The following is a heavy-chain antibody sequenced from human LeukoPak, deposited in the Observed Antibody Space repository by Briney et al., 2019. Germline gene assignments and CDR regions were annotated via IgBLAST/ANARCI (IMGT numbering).Heavy chain of an antibody. CDR1: GYTFTSYG. CDR3: ARDREYNYYDLHYYGMDV. D-gene: IGHD3-22*01. Sequence: ASVKVSCKASGYTFTSYGISWVRQAPGQGLEWMGWISAYNGNTNYAQKLQGRVTMTTDTSTSTAYMELRSLRSDDTAVYYCARDREYNYYDLHYYGMDVWGQGTTVTVSS. V-gene: IGHV1-18*01. CDR2: ISAYNGNT. J-gene: IGHJ6*02.